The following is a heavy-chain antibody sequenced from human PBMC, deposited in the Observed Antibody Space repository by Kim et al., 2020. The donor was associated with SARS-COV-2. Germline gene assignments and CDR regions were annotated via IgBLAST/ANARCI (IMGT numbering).Heavy chain of an antibody. J-gene: IGHJ4*02. CDR2: ISYDGSNK. D-gene: IGHD3-22*01. CDR1: GFTFSSYG. V-gene: IGHV3-30*18. Sequence: GGSLRLSCAASGFTFSSYGMHWVRQAPGKGLEWVAVISYDGSNKYYADSVKGRFTISRDNSKNTLYLQMNSLRAEDTAVYYCAKGRPITMIGGVYFDYWGQGTLVTVSS. CDR3: AKGRPITMIGGVYFDY.